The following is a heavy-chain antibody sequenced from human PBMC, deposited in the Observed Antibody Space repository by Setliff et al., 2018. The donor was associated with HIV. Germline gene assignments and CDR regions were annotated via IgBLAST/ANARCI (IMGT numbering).Heavy chain of an antibody. J-gene: IGHJ6*03. CDR3: ARGPSGGGFYYMDV. CDR2: VFYTGSA. CDR1: GDSFSNYY. V-gene: IGHV4-59*01. Sequence: PSETLSLTCTVSGDSFSNYYWSWIRQPPGKGLEWIGYVFYTGSATYNPSLKSRVSISVDRSTNWFSLMLHSVTAADTAVYYCARGPSGGGFYYMDVWGKGTTVTVSS. D-gene: IGHD2-15*01.